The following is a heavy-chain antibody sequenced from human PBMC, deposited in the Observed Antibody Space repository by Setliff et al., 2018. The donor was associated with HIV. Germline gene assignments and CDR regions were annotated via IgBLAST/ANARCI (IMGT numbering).Heavy chain of an antibody. Sequence: GESLKISCVASGFTVGSHAMSWVRQSPGKGLEWVSSISGSDNNTYYADSVKGRLAISRDDSRNTLFLHMNSLRVEDTAVYYCAKENSSTTSCPFDYWGQGIQVTVSS. CDR2: ISGSDNNT. CDR3: AKENSSTTSCPFDY. D-gene: IGHD2-2*01. J-gene: IGHJ4*02. V-gene: IGHV3-23*01. CDR1: GFTVGSHA.